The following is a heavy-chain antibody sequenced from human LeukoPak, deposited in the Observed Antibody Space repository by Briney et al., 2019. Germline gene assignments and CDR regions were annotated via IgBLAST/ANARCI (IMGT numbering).Heavy chain of an antibody. CDR3: ARDRSIAARPSWFDP. V-gene: IGHV1-2*02. CDR2: INPNSGGT. Sequence: ASVKVSCKASGYTFTGYYMHWVRQAPGQGLEWMGWINPNSGGTNYAQKFQGRVTMTRDTSISTAYMELSRLRSDDTAVYYCARDRSIAARPSWFDPWGQGTLVTVSS. D-gene: IGHD6-6*01. CDR1: GYTFTGYY. J-gene: IGHJ5*02.